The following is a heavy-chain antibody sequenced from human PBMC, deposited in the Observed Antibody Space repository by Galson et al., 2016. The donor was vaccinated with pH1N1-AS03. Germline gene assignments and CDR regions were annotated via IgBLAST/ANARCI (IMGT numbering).Heavy chain of an antibody. V-gene: IGHV5-51*01. CDR2: IDPGDSDT. CDR3: ARQVRDGYNDYFDY. D-gene: IGHD5-24*01. Sequence: QSGAEVTKPGESLKISCKTSGSIFTSYWVAWVRHMPGKGLEWMGIIDPGDSDTRYSPSFQGQVTISADRSINTAYLQWSSLMASDTAIYYCARQVRDGYNDYFDYWGQGILVTVSS. J-gene: IGHJ4*02. CDR1: GSIFTSYW.